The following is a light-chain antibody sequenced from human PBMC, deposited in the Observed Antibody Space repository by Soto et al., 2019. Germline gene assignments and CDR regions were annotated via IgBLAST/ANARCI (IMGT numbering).Light chain of an antibody. CDR1: SSDVGGYDY. CDR2: DVS. J-gene: IGLJ1*01. V-gene: IGLV2-11*01. Sequence: QSVLTQPRSVSGSPGQSVAISCTGTSSDVGGYDYVCWFQQHPGKAPKLMIYDVSKRPSGVPDRFSGSKSGNTASLTISGLQAEDEADYYCCSYAGSPYVFGTGTKLTVL. CDR3: CSYAGSPYV.